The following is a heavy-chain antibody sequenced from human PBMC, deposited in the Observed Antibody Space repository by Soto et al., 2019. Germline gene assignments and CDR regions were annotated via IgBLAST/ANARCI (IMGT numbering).Heavy chain of an antibody. J-gene: IGHJ4*02. CDR1: GGSISSYY. D-gene: IGHD2-2*01. CDR3: ARVPDY. CDR2: IYHSGST. Sequence: PSXTLSLTCTVSGGSISSYYWSWIRQPPGKGLEWIGYIYHSGSTYYNPSLKSRVTISIDRSKNQFSLKLSSVTAADTAMYYCARVPDYLGQGTLVTVSS. V-gene: IGHV4-59*12.